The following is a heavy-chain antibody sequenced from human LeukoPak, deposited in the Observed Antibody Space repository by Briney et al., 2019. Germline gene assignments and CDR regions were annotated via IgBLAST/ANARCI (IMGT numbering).Heavy chain of an antibody. CDR3: VRRAVSGEEALDFDY. CDR2: ISSRSSYI. V-gene: IGHV3-21*01. Sequence: GGSLRLSCAASGFTFSAHSMNWVRQAPGKGLEWVASISSRSSYIYYGGSVKGRFTVSRDNARNSVYLQMNSLRVEDTAVYYCVRRAVSGEEALDFDYWGQGTLVTVSA. J-gene: IGHJ4*02. CDR1: GFTFSAHS. D-gene: IGHD6-19*01.